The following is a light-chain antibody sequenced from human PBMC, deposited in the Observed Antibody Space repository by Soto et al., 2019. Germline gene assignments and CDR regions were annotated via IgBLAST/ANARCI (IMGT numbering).Light chain of an antibody. CDR1: QSVLYSSNNKNY. V-gene: IGKV4-1*01. Sequence: DIVMTQSPDSLAVSLGERATINCKSSQSVLYSSNNKNYLAWYQQKPGQPPKLLIYWASTRESGVPDRFSGSGSGTDFTLTISSLQAEDVAVYYCQQHYSTPMYTFGQGTKLEIK. CDR3: QQHYSTPMYT. CDR2: WAS. J-gene: IGKJ2*01.